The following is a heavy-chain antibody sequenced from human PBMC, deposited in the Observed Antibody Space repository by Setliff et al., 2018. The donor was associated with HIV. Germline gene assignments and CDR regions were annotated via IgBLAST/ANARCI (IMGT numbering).Heavy chain of an antibody. CDR2: IIPVFGPP. Sequence: GASVKVSCKASADTFTNCLINWVRQAPGQGLEWMGGIIPVFGPPNYAEKFQRRLTITADESTNTAYMELIGLKSEDTAVYYCARDPTGGAARFDYWGQGTLVTVS. CDR1: ADTFTNCL. D-gene: IGHD6-6*01. V-gene: IGHV1-69*13. J-gene: IGHJ4*02. CDR3: ARDPTGGAARFDY.